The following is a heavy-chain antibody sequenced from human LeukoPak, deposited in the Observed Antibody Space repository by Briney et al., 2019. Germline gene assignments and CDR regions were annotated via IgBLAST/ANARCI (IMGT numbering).Heavy chain of an antibody. Sequence: ASVKVSCKASGGTLSSYAISWVRQAPGQGLEWMGGIIPIFGTANYAQKFQGRVTITADKSTSTAYMELSSLRSEDTAVYYCASRRIAVAGAEGYFDYWGQGTLVTVSS. D-gene: IGHD6-19*01. CDR2: IIPIFGTA. V-gene: IGHV1-69*06. J-gene: IGHJ4*02. CDR3: ASRRIAVAGAEGYFDY. CDR1: GGTLSSYA.